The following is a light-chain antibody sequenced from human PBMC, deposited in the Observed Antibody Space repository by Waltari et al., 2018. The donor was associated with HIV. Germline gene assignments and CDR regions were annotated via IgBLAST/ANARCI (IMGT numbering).Light chain of an antibody. V-gene: IGKV1-33*01. CDR1: QDIGNY. CDR2: DAV. CDR3: QQCYDVVYT. Sequence: DTQMTQSPSSLSASVGDRITITCQASQDIGNYLNWYQHKPGKAPKLLIYDAVNLEAGVPSRFRGSGSGTTFTFTISSLQPEDIATYYCQQCYDVVYTFAQGTKLDIK. J-gene: IGKJ2*01.